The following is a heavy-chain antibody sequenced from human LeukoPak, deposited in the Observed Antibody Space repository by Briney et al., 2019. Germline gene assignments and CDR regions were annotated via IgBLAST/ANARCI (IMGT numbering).Heavy chain of an antibody. CDR3: ARRPPVTPPTPLYYYYMDV. V-gene: IGHV4-39*07. J-gene: IGHJ6*03. CDR2: IYYSGST. CDR1: GGSISSSSYY. Sequence: PSETLSLTCTVSGGSISSSSYYWGWIRQPPGKGLEWIWSIYYSGSTYYNPSLKSRVTISVDTSKNQFSLKLSSVTAADTAVYYCARRPPVTPPTPLYYYYMDVWGKGTTVTVSS. D-gene: IGHD4-17*01.